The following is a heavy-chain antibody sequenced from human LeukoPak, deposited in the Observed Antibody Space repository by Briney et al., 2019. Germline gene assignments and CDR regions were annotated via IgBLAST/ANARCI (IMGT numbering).Heavy chain of an antibody. Sequence: KSGGSLRLSCAASGFTFSSYSMNWVRQAPGKGLEWVSSISSSSSYIYYADSVKGRFTISRDNAKNSLYLQMNSLRAEDTAVYYCARAGISAVAGPDYWGQGTLVTVSS. D-gene: IGHD6-19*01. V-gene: IGHV3-21*01. CDR1: GFTFSSYS. J-gene: IGHJ4*02. CDR3: ARAGISAVAGPDY. CDR2: ISSSSSYI.